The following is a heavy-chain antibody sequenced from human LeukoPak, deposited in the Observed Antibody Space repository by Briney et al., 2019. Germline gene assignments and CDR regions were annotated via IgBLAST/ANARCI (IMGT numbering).Heavy chain of an antibody. D-gene: IGHD6-19*01. J-gene: IGHJ4*02. CDR2: IYHSGST. CDR1: GYSISSGYY. CDR3: ARDPEYSSGYY. Sequence: SETLSLTCTVSGYSISSGYYWGWIRQPPGKGLAWIGSIYHSGSTYYNPSLKSRVTISVDTSKNQFSLKLSSVTAADTAVYYCARDPEYSSGYYWGQGTLVTVSS. V-gene: IGHV4-38-2*02.